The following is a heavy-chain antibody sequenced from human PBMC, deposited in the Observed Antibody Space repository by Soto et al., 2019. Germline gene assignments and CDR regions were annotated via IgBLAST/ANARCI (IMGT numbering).Heavy chain of an antibody. CDR1: GGSISSGGYY. D-gene: IGHD4-17*01. V-gene: IGHV4-31*03. CDR2: IYYSGST. CDR3: VRAAEYGDYVGAFDY. J-gene: IGHJ4*02. Sequence: QVQLQESGPGLVKPSQTLSLTCTVSGGSISSGGYYWSWIRQHPGKGLEWIGYIYYSGSTYYNPSRKRRVTISVDTSKNQFSLKLSSVTAADTAVYYCVRAAEYGDYVGAFDYWGQGTLVTVSS.